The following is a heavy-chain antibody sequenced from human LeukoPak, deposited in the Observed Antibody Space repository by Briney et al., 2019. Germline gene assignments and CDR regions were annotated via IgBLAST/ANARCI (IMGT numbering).Heavy chain of an antibody. CDR3: ARGSYGGSYYYYMDV. CDR1: GGSFSGYY. CDR2: INHSGST. J-gene: IGHJ6*03. Sequence: AETLSLTCAVYGGSFSGYYWSWIRQPPGKGLEWIGEINHSGSTNYNQSLKSRVTISVDTSKNQVSLKLSSVTAAETAVYYCARGSYGGSYYYYMDVWGKENTVSVSS. V-gene: IGHV4-34*01. D-gene: IGHD4-23*01.